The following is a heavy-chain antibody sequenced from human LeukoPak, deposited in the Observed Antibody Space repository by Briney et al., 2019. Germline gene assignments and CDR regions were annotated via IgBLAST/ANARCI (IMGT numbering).Heavy chain of an antibody. CDR2: IYYSGST. CDR3: ARHITSYGIDFDY. J-gene: IGHJ4*02. Sequence: SSETLSLTCTVSGGSISSSSYYWGWIRQPPGMGLEWIGSIYYSGSTYNNPSLKSRVTISVDTSKNQFSLKLGSVTAADTAVYYCARHITSYGIDFDYWGQGTLVTVSS. V-gene: IGHV4-39*01. D-gene: IGHD1-14*01. CDR1: GGSISSSSYY.